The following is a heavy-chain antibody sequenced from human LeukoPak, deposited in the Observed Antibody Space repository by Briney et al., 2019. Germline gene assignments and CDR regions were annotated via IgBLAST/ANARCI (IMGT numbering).Heavy chain of an antibody. Sequence: GESLKISCRGSGYSFSTYWIAWVRQMPGKGLEWMGIIYPGDSDTRYSPSFQGQVTISADKSINTAYLRWSSPKASDTAIYYCARLETTVSAFDIWGQGTMVTVSS. D-gene: IGHD4-17*01. V-gene: IGHV5-51*01. CDR1: GYSFSTYW. CDR3: ARLETTVSAFDI. CDR2: IYPGDSDT. J-gene: IGHJ3*02.